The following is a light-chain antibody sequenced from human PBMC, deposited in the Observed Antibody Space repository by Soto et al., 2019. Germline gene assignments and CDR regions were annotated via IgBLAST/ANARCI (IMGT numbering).Light chain of an antibody. CDR3: MQVLQSPPT. CDR1: QSLLQSNGNNY. CDR2: LGS. V-gene: IGKV2-28*01. Sequence: DIVMTQSPLSLPVTPGETASISCRSSQSLLQSNGNNYLGWFVQKPGQSPQLLIYLGSSRAYGVHDRFSASGSGTDFALKIRRVEAEDVGILYCMQVLQSPPTFGGGTKVEIK. J-gene: IGKJ4*01.